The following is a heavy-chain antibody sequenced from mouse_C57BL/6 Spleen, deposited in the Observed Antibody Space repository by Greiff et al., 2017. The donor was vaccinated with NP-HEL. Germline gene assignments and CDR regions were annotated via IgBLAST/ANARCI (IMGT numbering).Heavy chain of an antibody. CDR3: ARRDYGSSSFAY. D-gene: IGHD1-1*01. CDR2: IYPGSGST. Sequence: VQLQQPGAELVKPGASVKMSCKASGYTFTSYWITWVKQRPGQGLEWIGDIYPGSGSTNYNEKFKSKATLTVDTSSSTAYMQLSSLTSEDSAVYYCARRDYGSSSFAYWGHGTLVTVSA. J-gene: IGHJ3*01. CDR1: GYTFTSYW. V-gene: IGHV1-55*01.